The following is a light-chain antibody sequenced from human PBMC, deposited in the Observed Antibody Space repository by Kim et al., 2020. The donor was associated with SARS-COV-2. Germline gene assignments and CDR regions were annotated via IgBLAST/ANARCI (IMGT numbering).Light chain of an antibody. CDR1: QSVSSSY. J-gene: IGKJ4*01. CDR3: QQYGSSPLT. CDR2: GAS. Sequence: SPGERATLSCRASQSVSSSYLAWYQQKPGQARRLLIYGASSRATGIPDRFSGSGSGTDFTLTISRLEPEDFAVYYCQQYGSSPLTFGGGTKVDIK. V-gene: IGKV3-20*01.